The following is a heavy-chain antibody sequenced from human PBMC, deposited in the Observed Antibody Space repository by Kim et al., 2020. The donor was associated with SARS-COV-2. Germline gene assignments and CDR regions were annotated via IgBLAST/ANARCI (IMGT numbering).Heavy chain of an antibody. CDR2: VSGSGGST. Sequence: GGSLRLSCAASGFTFSSYAMSWVRQAPGKGPEWVSLVSGSGGSTYHADSVKGRFAISRDNSKKTLYLQMNSLRAEDTALYYCAKVESNTWSFFDYCGQGT. D-gene: IGHD6-13*01. V-gene: IGHV3-23*01. J-gene: IGHJ4*02. CDR1: GFTFSSYA. CDR3: AKVESNTWSFFDY.